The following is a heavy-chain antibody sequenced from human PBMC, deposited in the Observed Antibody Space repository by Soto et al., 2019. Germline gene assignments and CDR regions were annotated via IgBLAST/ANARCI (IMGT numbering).Heavy chain of an antibody. CDR3: AKDRYSSSAYYYYGMDA. CDR1: GFIFDDYA. J-gene: IGHJ6*02. Sequence: EVQLAESGGGLVQPGRSLRLSCAASGFIFDDYAMHWVRQAPGKGLEWVSVISGNSGSLGYADSVKGRFTISRDNAKNSLYLQMNSLRAEDTALYYCAKDRYSSSAYYYYGMDAWGQGTTVTVSS. D-gene: IGHD6-6*01. V-gene: IGHV3-9*01. CDR2: ISGNSGSL.